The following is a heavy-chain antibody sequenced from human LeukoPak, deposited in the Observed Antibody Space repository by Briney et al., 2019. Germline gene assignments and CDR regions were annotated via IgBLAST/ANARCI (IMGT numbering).Heavy chain of an antibody. CDR1: GFTFSSYA. CDR3: ARDQYSSSWYEGNYFDY. CDR2: ISYDGSNK. V-gene: IGHV3-30-3*01. D-gene: IGHD6-13*01. J-gene: IGHJ4*02. Sequence: GGSLRLSCAASGFTFSSYAMHWVRQAPGKGLEWVAVISYDGSNKYYADSVKGRFTISRDNSKNTPYLQMNSLRAEDTAVYYCARDQYSSSWYEGNYFDYWGQGTLVTVSS.